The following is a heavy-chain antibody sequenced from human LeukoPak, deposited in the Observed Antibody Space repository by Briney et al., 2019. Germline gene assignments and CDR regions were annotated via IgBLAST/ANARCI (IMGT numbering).Heavy chain of an antibody. CDR1: GFIFNNYG. J-gene: IGHJ5*02. CDR3: AKGSSGYFADL. Sequence: GGSLRLSCAASGFIFNNYGLIWVRQAPGKGLEWVSAISNDGGGTQYADFVEGRFTISRDNSKNTLFLQMSSLRAEDTALYYCAKGSSGYFADLWGQGTLVNVSS. CDR2: ISNDGGGT. V-gene: IGHV3-23*01. D-gene: IGHD3-22*01.